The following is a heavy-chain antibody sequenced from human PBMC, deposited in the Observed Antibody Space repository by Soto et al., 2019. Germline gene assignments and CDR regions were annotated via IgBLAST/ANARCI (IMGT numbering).Heavy chain of an antibody. D-gene: IGHD5-12*01. J-gene: IGHJ2*01. Sequence: EVQLVESGGGLVQPGRSLRLSCAASGFTFDDYAMHWVRQAPGKGLEWVSGISWNSGGIGYADSVKGRFTISRDNAKNSLSLQLISLRAEDTALYYCAKEGNGNIGGMILYFDLWGRGTLVTVSS. CDR2: ISWNSGGI. V-gene: IGHV3-9*01. CDR1: GFTFDDYA. CDR3: AKEGNGNIGGMILYFDL.